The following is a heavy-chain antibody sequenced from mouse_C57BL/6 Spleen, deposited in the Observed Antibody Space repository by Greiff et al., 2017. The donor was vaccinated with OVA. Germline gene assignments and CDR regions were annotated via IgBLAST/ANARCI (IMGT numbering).Heavy chain of an antibody. CDR1: GYTFTSYW. V-gene: IGHV1-69*01. D-gene: IGHD2-3*01. Sequence: VKLQESGAELVMPGASVKLSCKASGYTFTSYWMHWVKQRPGQGLEWIGEIDPSDSYTNYNQKFKGKSTLTVDKSSSTAYMQLSSLTSEDSAVYYGARRSYDGYYVFDYWGQGTTLTVSS. CDR2: IDPSDSYT. CDR3: ARRSYDGYYVFDY. J-gene: IGHJ2*01.